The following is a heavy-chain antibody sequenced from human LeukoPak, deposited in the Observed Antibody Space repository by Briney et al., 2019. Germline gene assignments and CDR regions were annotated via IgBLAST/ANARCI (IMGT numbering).Heavy chain of an antibody. V-gene: IGHV3-21*01. CDR1: GFTFSSYS. D-gene: IGHD3-22*01. CDR2: ISSSSSYI. Sequence: GRSLRLSCAASGFTFSSYSMNWVRQAPGKGLEWLSSISSSSSYIYYADSVKGRFTISRDNAKTSLYLQMNSLRAEDTAVYYCARPYYYDSSGYYYWGQGTLVTVSS. CDR3: ARPYYYDSSGYYY. J-gene: IGHJ4*02.